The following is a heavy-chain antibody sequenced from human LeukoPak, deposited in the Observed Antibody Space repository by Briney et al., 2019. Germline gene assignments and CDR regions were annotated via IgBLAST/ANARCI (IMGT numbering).Heavy chain of an antibody. J-gene: IGHJ4*02. CDR1: GFTFSSYA. V-gene: IGHV3-30*04. Sequence: GRSLRLSCAASGFTFSSYAMHWVRQAPGKGLEWVAVIYADSVRGRFTISRDDSKNTLYLQMNSLRAEDTAMYYCATLYGGSTDYWGQGTLVTVSS. D-gene: IGHD5-12*01. CDR3: ATLYGGSTDY. CDR2: I.